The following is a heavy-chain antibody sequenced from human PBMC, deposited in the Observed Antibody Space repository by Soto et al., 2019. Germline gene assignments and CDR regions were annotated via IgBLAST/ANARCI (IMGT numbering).Heavy chain of an antibody. V-gene: IGHV3-53*04. Sequence: EVQLVESGGGLVQPGGSLRLSCAASGFTVSSNYMSWVRQAPGKGLEWVSVIYSGGSTYYADSVKGRFTISRHKSKNTLYLQMNRLRAEDTAVYYCARGRYCSSSSCYRYYYYYYMDVWGKGTTVTVSS. CDR3: ARGRYCSSSSCYRYYYYYYMDV. CDR1: GFTVSSNY. J-gene: IGHJ6*03. D-gene: IGHD2-2*01. CDR2: IYSGGST.